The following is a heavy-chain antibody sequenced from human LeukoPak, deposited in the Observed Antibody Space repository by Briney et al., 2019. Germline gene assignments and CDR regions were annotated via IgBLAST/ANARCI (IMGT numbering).Heavy chain of an antibody. V-gene: IGHV4-39*01. CDR2: IYYSGST. J-gene: IGHJ4*02. D-gene: IGHD6-19*01. CDR1: GGSISSSSYY. CDR3: ARHDGIAVAGFDY. Sequence: PSETLSLTCSVSGGSISSSSYYWGWIRQPPGKGLEWIGSIYYSGSTYYNPSLKSRVTISVDTSKNQFSLKLSSVTAADTAVYYCARHDGIAVAGFDYWGQGTLVTVSS.